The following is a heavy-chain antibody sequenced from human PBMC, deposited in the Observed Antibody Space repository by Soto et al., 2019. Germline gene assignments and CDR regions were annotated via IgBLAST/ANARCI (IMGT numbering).Heavy chain of an antibody. Sequence: EVQLVESGGGLVRPGGSLRLSCAASGFTFSYYWMHWVRQAPGKGLVWVSRIHSDGSSTTYADFVKGRFISSRDNARNTVDLQLNSVRVEDTAVYYCARGDRGAFDLWGQGTVGTVSS. D-gene: IGHD1-26*01. CDR1: GFTFSYYW. CDR3: ARGDRGAFDL. V-gene: IGHV3-74*01. CDR2: IHSDGSST. J-gene: IGHJ3*01.